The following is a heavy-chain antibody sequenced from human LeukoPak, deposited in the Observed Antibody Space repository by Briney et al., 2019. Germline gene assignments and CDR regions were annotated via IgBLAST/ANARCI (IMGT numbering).Heavy chain of an antibody. CDR3: ARETRDGFDI. Sequence: GGSLRLSCAASGFTLTNYEMNWVRQAPGKGLEWVSYISSSGTTIYCADSVKGRFTISRDNAKNSLYLRMNSLRADDTAVYYCARETRDGFDIWGQGTMVTVSS. CDR1: GFTLTNYE. V-gene: IGHV3-48*03. CDR2: ISSSGTTI. J-gene: IGHJ3*02. D-gene: IGHD4-11*01.